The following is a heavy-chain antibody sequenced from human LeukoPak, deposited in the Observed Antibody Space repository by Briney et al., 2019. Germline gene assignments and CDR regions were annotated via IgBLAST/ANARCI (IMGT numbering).Heavy chain of an antibody. V-gene: IGHV3-74*01. CDR2: IKGDGSTT. CDR1: GFSFSHYW. CDR3: ARFAAGGSYYYYMDV. Sequence: GGSLRLTCATSGFSFSHYWMHWLRQVPGQGLVWVSRIKGDGSTTRNADSVKGRFTVSRDNAKNSLYLQMNSLRADDTAVYYCARFAAGGSYYYYMDVWGKGTTVTVSS. J-gene: IGHJ6*03. D-gene: IGHD6-25*01.